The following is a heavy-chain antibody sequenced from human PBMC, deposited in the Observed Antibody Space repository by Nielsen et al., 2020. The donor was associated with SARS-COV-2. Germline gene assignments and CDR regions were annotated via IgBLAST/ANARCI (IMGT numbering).Heavy chain of an antibody. CDR2: ISYDGSNK. J-gene: IGHJ4*02. CDR3: AKAGATVTTD. Sequence: GESLKISCAASGFTFSSYGMHWVRQAPGKGLEWVAVISYDGSNKYYADSVKGRFTISRDNSKNTLYLQTNSLRAEDTAVYYCAKAGATVTTDWGQGTLVTVSS. D-gene: IGHD4-17*01. CDR1: GFTFSSYG. V-gene: IGHV3-30*18.